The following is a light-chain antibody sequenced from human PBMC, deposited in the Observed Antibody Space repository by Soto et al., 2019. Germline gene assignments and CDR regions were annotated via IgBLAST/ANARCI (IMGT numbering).Light chain of an antibody. CDR2: DVT. Sequence: SVLTQPSSVSVSPGQSITISCTGTSSDVSGYNYVSCYQHHPDKAPKLVIYDVTNRPSGVSNRFSGSKAGNTASLTISGLQAEDEADYYCNSYTGSATPYVFGTGTRSPS. J-gene: IGLJ1*01. CDR1: SSDVSGYNY. CDR3: NSYTGSATPYV. V-gene: IGLV2-14*03.